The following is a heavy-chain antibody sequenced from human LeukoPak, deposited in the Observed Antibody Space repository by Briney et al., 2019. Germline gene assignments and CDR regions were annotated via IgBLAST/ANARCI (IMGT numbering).Heavy chain of an antibody. J-gene: IGHJ4*02. V-gene: IGHV3-11*01. CDR3: ARTGFDLWSGYYGARYFFDY. Sequence: RPGGSLRLSCAASGLTFSDYYMSWIRQAPGKGLEWISYAGSSGSPMNYADSVKGRFTISKDNAKNSLYLQMNSLRAEDTAMYYCARTGFDLWSGYYGARYFFDYWGQGTLVTVSS. CDR2: AGSSGSPM. CDR1: GLTFSDYY. D-gene: IGHD3-3*01.